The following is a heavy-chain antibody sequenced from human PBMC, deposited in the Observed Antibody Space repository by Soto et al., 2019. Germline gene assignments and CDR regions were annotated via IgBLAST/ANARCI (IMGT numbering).Heavy chain of an antibody. CDR2: IWYDGSNK. CDR3: ARSPRRYCSSTSCYFDY. D-gene: IGHD2-2*01. V-gene: IGHV3-33*01. J-gene: IGHJ4*02. Sequence: GGSLRLSCAASGFTFSSYGMHWVRQAPGKGLEWVAVIWYDGSNKYYADSVKGRFTISRDNSKNTLYLQMNSLRAEDTAVYYCARSPRRYCSSTSCYFDYWGQGTLVTVSS. CDR1: GFTFSSYG.